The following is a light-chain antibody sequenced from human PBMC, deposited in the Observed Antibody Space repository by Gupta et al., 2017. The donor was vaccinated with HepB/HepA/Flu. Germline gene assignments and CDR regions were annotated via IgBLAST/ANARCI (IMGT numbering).Light chain of an antibody. V-gene: IGLV1-40*01. CDR2: DNT. CDR3: QSYDRSLGGSV. CDR1: DSNLGADYD. Sequence: SVLTQPPAVSGASGQRVTISCTGRDSNLGADYDVNWYQQVPGTAPKLLIYDNTYRPSGVPDRFSGSRSGTSASLAITGLQAEDEADYYCQSYDRSLGGSVFGGGTKLTVL. J-gene: IGLJ2*01.